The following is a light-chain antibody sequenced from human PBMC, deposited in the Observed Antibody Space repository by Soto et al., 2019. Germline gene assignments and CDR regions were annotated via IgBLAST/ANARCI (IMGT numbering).Light chain of an antibody. CDR2: TAS. CDR1: QSISSW. V-gene: IGKV1-12*01. CDR3: QQAASFPIT. Sequence: DIQMTQSPSTMSASVGDRVPIPGRASQSISSWLAWYQQKPGKAPNLLIYTASSLQSGVPSRFSGSGSGTDFTLTINGLQPEDFATYYCQQAASFPITFGQGTRLEIK. J-gene: IGKJ5*01.